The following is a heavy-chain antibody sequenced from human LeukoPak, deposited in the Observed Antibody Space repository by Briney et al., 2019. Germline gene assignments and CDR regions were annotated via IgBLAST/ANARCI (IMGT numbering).Heavy chain of an antibody. J-gene: IGHJ5*02. CDR2: INAGNDNT. D-gene: IGHD3-10*01. CDR3: ARSNYGSGTRWLDP. V-gene: IGHV1-3*01. CDR1: GYTFASYG. Sequence: ASVKVSCKASGYTFASYGIHWVRQAPGQGLEWMGWINAGNDNTKYSQKFQGRVTITRDTPASTVYMELSSLRSEDTAVYYCARSNYGSGTRWLDPCGQGTLVIVSS.